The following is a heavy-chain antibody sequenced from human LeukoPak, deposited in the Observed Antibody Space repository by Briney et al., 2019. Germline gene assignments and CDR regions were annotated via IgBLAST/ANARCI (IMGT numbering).Heavy chain of an antibody. Sequence: SETLSLTCTVSNGSISSYYWSWIRQPAGKGLGWIGRIYTSGNTNYNPSLKSRVTMSVDTSKNQLSLKLSSVTAADTAMYYCAREGTTVVTRALDYWGQGTLVTVSS. CDR3: AREGTTVVTRALDY. J-gene: IGHJ4*02. D-gene: IGHD2-21*02. CDR1: NGSISSYY. CDR2: IYTSGNT. V-gene: IGHV4-4*07.